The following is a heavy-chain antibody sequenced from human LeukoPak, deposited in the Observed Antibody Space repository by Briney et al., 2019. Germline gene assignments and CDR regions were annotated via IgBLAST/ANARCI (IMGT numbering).Heavy chain of an antibody. D-gene: IGHD2-15*01. V-gene: IGHV4-59*01. CDR1: GGSMNYYY. Sequence: PSETLSLTCTVSGGSMNYYYWSWIRQPPRKGLEWIGYIYYSGRTNYNPSLKSRLTISVDTSKNQFSLNLSSVTAADTAVYYCARDSSDQGVAAAERFDHWGQGTLVTVSS. CDR2: IYYSGRT. J-gene: IGHJ4*02. CDR3: ARDSSDQGVAAAERFDH.